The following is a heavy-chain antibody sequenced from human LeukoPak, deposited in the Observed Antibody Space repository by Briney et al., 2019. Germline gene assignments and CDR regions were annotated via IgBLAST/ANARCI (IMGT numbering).Heavy chain of an antibody. CDR2: IYPGDSDT. V-gene: IGHV5-51*01. D-gene: IGHD1-26*01. J-gene: IGHJ4*02. CDR1: GYIFTSYW. Sequence: GESLKISCKGSGYIFTSYWIGWVRQMPGKGLEWMGIIYPGDSDTRYSPSFQGQVTISADKSISTAYLQWSSLKASDTAMYYCARPYSSYSGSYYFDYWGQGTLVTVSS. CDR3: ARPYSSYSGSYYFDY.